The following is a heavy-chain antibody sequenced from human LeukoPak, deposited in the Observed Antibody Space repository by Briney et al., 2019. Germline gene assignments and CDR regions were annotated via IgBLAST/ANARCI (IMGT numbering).Heavy chain of an antibody. D-gene: IGHD5-12*01. Sequence: SVKVSCKASGYTFTGYYMHWVRQAPGQGLEWMGWINPNSGGTNYAQKFQGRVTMTRDTSISTAYMELSRLRSDDTAVYYCAREGIIVATTPYFDYWGQGTVVTVSS. J-gene: IGHJ4*02. CDR1: GYTFTGYY. V-gene: IGHV1-2*02. CDR3: AREGIIVATTPYFDY. CDR2: INPNSGGT.